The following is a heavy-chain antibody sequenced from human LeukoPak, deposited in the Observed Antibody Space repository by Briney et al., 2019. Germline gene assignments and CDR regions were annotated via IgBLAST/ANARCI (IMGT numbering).Heavy chain of an antibody. V-gene: IGHV1-2*02. CDR3: ARGVEYYDSRAAFDI. Sequence: ASVKVSCKASGYTFTGYYLHWVRQAPGQGLEWMGWINPYSGGTNYAQKFQGRVTMTRDTSISTAYMELSRLRSDDTAVYYCARGVEYYDSRAAFDIWGQGTMVTVSS. CDR1: GYTFTGYY. D-gene: IGHD3-22*01. J-gene: IGHJ3*02. CDR2: INPYSGGT.